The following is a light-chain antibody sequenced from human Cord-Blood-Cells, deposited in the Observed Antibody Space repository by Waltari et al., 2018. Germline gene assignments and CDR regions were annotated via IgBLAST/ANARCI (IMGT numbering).Light chain of an antibody. CDR1: SSDVGGYNY. V-gene: IGLV2-14*01. J-gene: IGLJ1*01. CDR3: SSYTGSSTYV. CDR2: EVS. Sequence: QSALTQPASVSGSPGQSITISCPGTSSDVGGYNYVSWYQQHPGKAPKRMIYEVSNRLSWVANRVSGSKAGNTASLTISGLQAEDDADYYCSSYTGSSTYVFGTGTKVTVL.